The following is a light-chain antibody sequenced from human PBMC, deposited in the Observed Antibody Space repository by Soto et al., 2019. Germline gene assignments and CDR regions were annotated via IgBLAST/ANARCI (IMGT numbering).Light chain of an antibody. V-gene: IGKV1-39*01. Sequence: DIQMTQSPSYLSASVGDRVTITCRASQSISSYLNWYQQKPGKAPKLLIYAASSLQSGVPSRFSGSGSGTDFTLTISSLQPEDFATYYCQQSNRSWTFGQGTKVEIK. J-gene: IGKJ1*01. CDR3: QQSNRSWT. CDR2: AAS. CDR1: QSISSY.